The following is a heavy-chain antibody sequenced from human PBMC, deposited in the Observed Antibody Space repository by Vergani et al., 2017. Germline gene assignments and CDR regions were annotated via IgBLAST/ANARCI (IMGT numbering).Heavy chain of an antibody. CDR2: IYPGDSDT. D-gene: IGHD3-22*01. CDR1: GYSFTSYW. CDR3: ASTYYYDSSGPSAFDI. J-gene: IGHJ3*02. V-gene: IGHV5-51*01. Sequence: EVQLVQSGAEVKKPGESLKISCKGSGYSFTSYWIGWVRQMPGKGLEWMGIIYPGDSDTRYSPSFQGQVTISADKSISPAYLQWSSLKASDTAMYYCASTYYYDSSGPSAFDIWGQGTMVTVSS.